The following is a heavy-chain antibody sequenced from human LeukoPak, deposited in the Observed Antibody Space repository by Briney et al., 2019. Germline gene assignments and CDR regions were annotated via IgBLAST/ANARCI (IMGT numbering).Heavy chain of an antibody. J-gene: IGHJ4*02. CDR1: GFTFSSYS. Sequence: GGSLRLSCAASGFTFSSYSMNWVRQAPGKGLEWVAVISYDGSNKYYADSVKGRFTISRDNSKNTLYLQMNSLRAEDTAVYYCAKTMYYDILTGYSSQNLFDYWGQGTLVTVSS. CDR2: ISYDGSNK. V-gene: IGHV3-30*18. CDR3: AKTMYYDILTGYSSQNLFDY. D-gene: IGHD3-9*01.